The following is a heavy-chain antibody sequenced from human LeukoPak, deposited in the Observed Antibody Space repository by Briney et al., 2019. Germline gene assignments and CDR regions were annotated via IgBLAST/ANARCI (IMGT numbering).Heavy chain of an antibody. CDR3: ARHKDYYYSYMDV. J-gene: IGHJ6*03. CDR2: IYHSGST. V-gene: IGHV4-38-2*02. CDR1: GYSISSDNY. Sequence: SETLSLTCTVSGYSISSDNYWGWIRQPPGKGLEWIGSIYHSGSTYYNPSLKSRVTISVDTSKNQFSLKLSSVTAADTAVYYCARHKDYYYSYMDVWGKGTTVTISS.